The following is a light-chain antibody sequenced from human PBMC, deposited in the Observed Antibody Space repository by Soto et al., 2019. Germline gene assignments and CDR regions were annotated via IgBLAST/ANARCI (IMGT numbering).Light chain of an antibody. Sequence: DIQMTQSPSSLSASVGDRVTITCRASQSISSYLNWYQQKPGKAPKLLIYAASSLQSGVPARFSGSGSGTDFTLTISSLEPEDFAVYYCQQRSNWPNFGQGTRLEIK. CDR2: AAS. CDR1: QSISSY. V-gene: IGKV1-39*01. J-gene: IGKJ5*01. CDR3: QQRSNWPN.